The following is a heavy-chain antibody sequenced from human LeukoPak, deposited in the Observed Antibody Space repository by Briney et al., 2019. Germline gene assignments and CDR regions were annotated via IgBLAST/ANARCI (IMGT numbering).Heavy chain of an antibody. D-gene: IGHD6-13*01. J-gene: IGHJ6*03. CDR3: AADGDSSSWPSFFPYYYYYYMDV. V-gene: IGHV1-69*13. CDR2: IIPIFGTA. Sequence: SVKVSCKASGGTFSSYAISWVRQAPGQGLEWMGGIIPIFGTANYAQKFQGRVTITADESTSTAYVELSSLRSEDTAVYYCAADGDSSSWPSFFPYYYYYYMDVWGKGTTVTVSS. CDR1: GGTFSSYA.